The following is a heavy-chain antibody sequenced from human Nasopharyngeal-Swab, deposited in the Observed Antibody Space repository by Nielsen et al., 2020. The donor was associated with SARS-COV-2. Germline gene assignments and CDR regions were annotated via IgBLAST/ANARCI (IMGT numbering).Heavy chain of an antibody. CDR2: INHSGST. D-gene: IGHD1-7*01. CDR3: ARGGGTGTTSNWFDP. Sequence: RQPPGKGLEWIGEINHSGSTNYNPSLKSRVTISVDTSKNQFSLKLSSVTAADTAVYYCARGGGTGTTSNWFDPWGQGTLVTVSS. V-gene: IGHV4-34*01. J-gene: IGHJ5*02.